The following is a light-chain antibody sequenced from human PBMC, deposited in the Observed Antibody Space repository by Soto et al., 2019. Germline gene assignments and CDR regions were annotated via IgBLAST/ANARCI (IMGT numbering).Light chain of an antibody. V-gene: IGKV3-11*02. CDR1: QSVSSY. CDR2: DAS. Sequence: EIVLTQSPATLSLSPGERATLSFSASQSVSSYLGWFQQKPGQAPRLLIYDASNRATGIPARFSGSGSGRDFTLTISSLEPEDFAVYYCQQLSNWPRTFGQGTKVEIK. J-gene: IGKJ1*01. CDR3: QQLSNWPRT.